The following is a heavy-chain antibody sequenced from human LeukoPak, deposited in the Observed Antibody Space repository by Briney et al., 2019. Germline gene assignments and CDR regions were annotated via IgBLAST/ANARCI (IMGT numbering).Heavy chain of an antibody. J-gene: IGHJ5*02. D-gene: IGHD3-10*01. CDR2: IYYSGST. V-gene: IGHV4-31*11. CDR3: AREVVRGVITNNWFDP. Sequence: SQTLSLTCAVSGGSISSGGYYWSWIRQHPGKGLEWLGYIYYSGSTYYNPSLKSRVTISVDTSKNQFSLKLSFVTAADTAVYYCAREVVRGVITNNWFDPWGQGTLVTVSS. CDR1: GGSISSGGYY.